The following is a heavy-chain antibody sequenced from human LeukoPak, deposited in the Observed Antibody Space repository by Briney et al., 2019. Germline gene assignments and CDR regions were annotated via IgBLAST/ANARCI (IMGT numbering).Heavy chain of an antibody. Sequence: SETLSLTCAVYGGSFSGYYWSWIRQPRGKGPEWIGEINHSGSTNYNPSLKSRVTISVDTSKNQFSLKLSSVTAADTAVYYCARRTTSTCHAFDIWGQGTMVTVSS. CDR2: INHSGST. D-gene: IGHD4-17*01. CDR1: GGSFSGYY. J-gene: IGHJ3*02. CDR3: ARRTTSTCHAFDI. V-gene: IGHV4-34*01.